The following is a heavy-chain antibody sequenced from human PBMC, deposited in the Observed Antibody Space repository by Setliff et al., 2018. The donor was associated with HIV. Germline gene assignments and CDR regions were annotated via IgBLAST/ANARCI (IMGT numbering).Heavy chain of an antibody. D-gene: IGHD6-19*01. Sequence: HHGGSLRLYCAASGFTFRRYWMSWVRQAPGKGLEWVANIKEDGSEKYYVDSVKGRFTISRDKAKNSLYLQMNSLRAEDTAVYYCARARTGWYNFDYWGQGTPVTVSS. CDR1: GFTFRRYW. CDR3: ARARTGWYNFDY. V-gene: IGHV3-7*01. CDR2: IKEDGSEK. J-gene: IGHJ4*02.